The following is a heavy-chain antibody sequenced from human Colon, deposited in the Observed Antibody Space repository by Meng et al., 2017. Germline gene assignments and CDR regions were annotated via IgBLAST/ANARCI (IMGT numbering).Heavy chain of an antibody. CDR2: TYYRSKWYN. CDR1: GDSVSSNTAA. Sequence: QVQLQQSGPGLVKPSQTLSLTCVISGDSVSSNTAAWTWIRQSPSRGLEWLGRTYYRSKWYNEYAVSVKSRMTFNADTSKNQVSLQVNSVTPDDTAVYYCARDHGYSYGLPLDYWGQGILVTVSS. D-gene: IGHD5-18*01. J-gene: IGHJ4*02. V-gene: IGHV6-1*01. CDR3: ARDHGYSYGLPLDY.